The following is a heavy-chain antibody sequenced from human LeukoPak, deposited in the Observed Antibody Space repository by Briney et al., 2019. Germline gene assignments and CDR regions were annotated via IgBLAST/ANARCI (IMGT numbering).Heavy chain of an antibody. CDR2: ISGSDNNT. J-gene: IGHJ6*02. CDR3: TRDLMDYDVSTGLHHYYMDV. Sequence: GGSLRLSCAASGFTFRRYAMNWVRQAPGKGLEWISAISGSDNNTYYADSVKGRFTISRDNSKNTLYLQMNTLRVEDTAVYYCTRDLMDYDVSTGLHHYYMDVWGQGTTVTVSS. V-gene: IGHV3-23*01. D-gene: IGHD3-9*01. CDR1: GFTFRRYA.